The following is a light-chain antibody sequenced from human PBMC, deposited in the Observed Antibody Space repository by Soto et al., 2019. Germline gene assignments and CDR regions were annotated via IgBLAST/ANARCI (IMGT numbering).Light chain of an antibody. CDR2: AAS. Sequence: DIQMTQSPSSLSASVGDRVTITCRASQSISSYLNWYQQKPGKAPKLLNYAASSLQSGVPSRFSGSVSGTDFTLTISSLQPEDFATYYCQQSYSTPRTFGQGTKVDIK. CDR1: QSISSY. V-gene: IGKV1-39*01. CDR3: QQSYSTPRT. J-gene: IGKJ1*01.